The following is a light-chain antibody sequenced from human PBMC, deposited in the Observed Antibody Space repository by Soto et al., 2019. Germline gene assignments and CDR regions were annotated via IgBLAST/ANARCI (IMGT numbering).Light chain of an antibody. J-gene: IGLJ1*01. Sequence: QSVLTQPASVSGSPGQSITISCTGTSSDVGGYNYVSWYQQHPGKAPKLMIYEVSNRPSGVSNRFSGSESGNTASLTISGLQAEDEADYYCSSYTSSSTLVFXTGTNVTVL. CDR2: EVS. V-gene: IGLV2-14*01. CDR1: SSDVGGYNY. CDR3: SSYTSSSTLV.